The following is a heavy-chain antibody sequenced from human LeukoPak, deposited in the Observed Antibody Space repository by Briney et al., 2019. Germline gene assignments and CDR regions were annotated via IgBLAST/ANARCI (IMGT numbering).Heavy chain of an antibody. CDR3: GRGPPFDQAIDY. Sequence: PGGSLRLSCAASGFTFSSYWMHWVRQAPGKGLVWVSRINTDGSSTTYADSVKGRFTISRDNAKNTLYLQMDSLRVEDTAVYYCGRGPPFDQAIDYWGQGTLVTVSS. CDR2: INTDGSST. CDR1: GFTFSSYW. D-gene: IGHD2/OR15-2a*01. V-gene: IGHV3-74*01. J-gene: IGHJ4*02.